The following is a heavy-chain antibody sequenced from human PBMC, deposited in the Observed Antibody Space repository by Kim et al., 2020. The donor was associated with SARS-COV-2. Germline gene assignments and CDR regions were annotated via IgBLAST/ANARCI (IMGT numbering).Heavy chain of an antibody. J-gene: IGHJ1*01. Sequence: GGSLRLSCAASGFTFDDYAMHWVRQAPGKGLEWVSGISWNSGSIGYADSVKGRFTISRDNAKNSLYLQMNSLRAEDTALYYCAKGSYYYDSSGLVAGHWG. CDR2: ISWNSGSI. CDR3: AKGSYYYDSSGLVAGH. D-gene: IGHD3-22*01. V-gene: IGHV3-9*01. CDR1: GFTFDDYA.